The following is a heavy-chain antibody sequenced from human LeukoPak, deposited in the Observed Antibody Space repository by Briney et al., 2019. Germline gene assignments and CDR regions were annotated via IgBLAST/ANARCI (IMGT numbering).Heavy chain of an antibody. CDR1: GLTFSNFW. V-gene: IGHV3-7*05. Sequence: GRSLRLSCEASGLTFSNFWLSWVRQTPGKGLEWVANVHQDGGERHYVASVKGRFTISRDNTKNSVYLEMNSLRAEDTAVYYCAKGGSNYFAFGGQGTLVTVSS. J-gene: IGHJ4*02. CDR2: VHQDGGER. D-gene: IGHD5-12*01. CDR3: AKGGSNYFAF.